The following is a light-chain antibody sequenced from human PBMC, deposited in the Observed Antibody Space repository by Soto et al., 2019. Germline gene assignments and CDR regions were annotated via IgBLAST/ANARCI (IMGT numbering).Light chain of an antibody. CDR1: QSLSSW. CDR3: QQYNSYSIT. Sequence: DIQMTQSPSTLSASVGDRVTITCRASQSLSSWLAWYQQKPGKAPKLLIYDASSLESGVPSRFSGSGSGTEFTLTISSLQPDDFATDYCQQYNSYSITFGQGTRLEIK. V-gene: IGKV1-5*01. CDR2: DAS. J-gene: IGKJ5*01.